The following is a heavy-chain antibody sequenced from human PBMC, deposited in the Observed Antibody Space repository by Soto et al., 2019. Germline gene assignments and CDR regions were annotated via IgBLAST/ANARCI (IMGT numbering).Heavy chain of an antibody. CDR1: GFIFSSYG. CDR2: ISYEGSHT. D-gene: IGHD2-15*01. Sequence: QVQLVESGGGVVQPGRSLRLSCAASGFIFSSYGMHWVRQAPGKGLEWVAVISYEGSHTYYSDSVKGRFTITRDNSKNTLYLQRNSLRPEDTAVYSCAQEVHCGGGSCSWSEGFDYWGQGTLLTVSS. CDR3: AQEVHCGGGSCSWSEGFDY. J-gene: IGHJ4*02. V-gene: IGHV3-30*18.